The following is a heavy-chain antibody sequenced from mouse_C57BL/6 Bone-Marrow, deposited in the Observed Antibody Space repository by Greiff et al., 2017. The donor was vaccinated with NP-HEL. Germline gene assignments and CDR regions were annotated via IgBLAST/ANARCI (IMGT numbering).Heavy chain of an antibody. CDR3: ARGAY. CDR1: GYAFSNYW. V-gene: IGHV1-80*01. Sequence: QVHVKQSGAELVKPGASVKISCKASGYAFSNYWMNWVKQRPGKGLEWIGQIYPGDGDTNYNGKFKDKATLTADKSSSTAYMQLSRLTSEDSAVYVCARGAYWGQGTLVTVSA. J-gene: IGHJ3*01. CDR2: IYPGDGDT.